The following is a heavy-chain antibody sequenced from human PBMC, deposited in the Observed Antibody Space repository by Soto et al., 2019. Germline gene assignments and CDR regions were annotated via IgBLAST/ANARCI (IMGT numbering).Heavy chain of an antibody. V-gene: IGHV3-74*01. J-gene: IGHJ4*02. Sequence: WGSLRLSCAVSGFTFNNYWIHWCRQPPFKGLVWVSRINGDGSRTTYADSVKGRFTISRDNAKNTVYLEMNSLRAEDAAVYYCARDSVGSSWPPPFDYWGQGTLVTVSS. D-gene: IGHD6-13*01. CDR1: GFTFNNYW. CDR3: ARDSVGSSWPPPFDY. CDR2: INGDGSRT.